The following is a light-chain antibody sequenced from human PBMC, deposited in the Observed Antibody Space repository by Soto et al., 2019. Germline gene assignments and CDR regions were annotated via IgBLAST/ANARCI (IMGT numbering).Light chain of an antibody. J-gene: IGLJ2*01. CDR1: SSDVGGYNF. Sequence: QSVLTQPASVSGSPGQSITISCTGTSSDVGGYNFVSWYQQHPGKAPKLMIYDVTNRPSGVSDRFSGSKSGSTASLTISGLQTEDDADYYCSSYTSSNTLVFGGGTKLTVL. CDR2: DVT. CDR3: SSYTSSNTLV. V-gene: IGLV2-14*01.